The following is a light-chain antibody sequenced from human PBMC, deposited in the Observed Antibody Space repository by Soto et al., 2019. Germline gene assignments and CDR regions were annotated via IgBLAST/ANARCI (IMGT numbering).Light chain of an antibody. Sequence: EIAITQSPATLYVSPGERATLSCRASQSVSSNLAWYQQKPGQAPRLLIYGASTRATGIPARFGGSGSATEFTLTISSLQPEDFTVYSCLQYHNLWAFGQGTKVDIK. CDR3: LQYHNLWA. J-gene: IGKJ1*01. V-gene: IGKV3-15*01. CDR1: QSVSSN. CDR2: GAS.